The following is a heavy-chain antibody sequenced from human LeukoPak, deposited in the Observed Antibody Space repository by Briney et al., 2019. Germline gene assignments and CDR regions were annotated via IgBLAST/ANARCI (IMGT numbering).Heavy chain of an antibody. D-gene: IGHD3-10*01. CDR3: ARVFYGSGSYFSTPFDY. V-gene: IGHV3-21*01. CDR2: ISSSSSYI. CDR1: GFTFSSYS. J-gene: IGHJ4*02. Sequence: AGGSLRLSCAASGFTFSSYSMNWVRQAPGKGLEWVSSISSSSSYIYYADSVKGRFTISRDNAKNSLYLQMNSLRAEDTAVYYCARVFYGSGSYFSTPFDYWGQGTLVTVSS.